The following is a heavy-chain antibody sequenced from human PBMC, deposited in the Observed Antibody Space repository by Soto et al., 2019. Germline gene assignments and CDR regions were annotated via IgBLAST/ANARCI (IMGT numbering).Heavy chain of an antibody. D-gene: IGHD4-17*01. CDR3: AKANYGDYNWFDP. CDR1: GFTLSSYA. Sequence: PGGSLGLSCAASGFTLSSYAMSWVRQAPGKGLEWVSAISGSGGSTYYADSVKGRFTISRDNSKNTLYLQMNSLRAEDTAVYYCAKANYGDYNWFDPWGQGTLVTVSS. CDR2: ISGSGGST. V-gene: IGHV3-23*01. J-gene: IGHJ5*02.